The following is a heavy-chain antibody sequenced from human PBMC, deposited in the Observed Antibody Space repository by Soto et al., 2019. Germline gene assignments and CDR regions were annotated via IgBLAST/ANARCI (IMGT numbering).Heavy chain of an antibody. J-gene: IGHJ4*02. CDR2: IYYSGST. V-gene: IGHV4-31*03. Sequence: SETLSLTCTVSGGSISSGGYYWSWIRQHPGKGLEWIGYIYYSGSTYYNPSLKSRVTISVDTSKNQFSLKLSSVTAADTAVYYWARARDYYYDSSGYPRGGYYFDYWGEEPLVTVPS. CDR3: ARARDYYYDSSGYPRGGYYFDY. CDR1: GGSISSGGYY. D-gene: IGHD3-22*01.